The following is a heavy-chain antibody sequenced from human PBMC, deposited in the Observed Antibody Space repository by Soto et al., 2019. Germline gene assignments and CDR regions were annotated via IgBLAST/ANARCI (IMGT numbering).Heavy chain of an antibody. CDR2: ISNDGSNK. J-gene: IGHJ6*02. CDR3: AKVVRADSTSSNFYYYFGMDV. Sequence: QVQMVESGGGVVQPGRSLRLSCAASGFSFSTYGMHWVRQAPGKGLEWMAVISNDGSNKYYADSVKGRFTISRDNSKDTLFLQMSSLRGEDTAVYYCAKVVRADSTSSNFYYYFGMDVWGQGTTVTVSS. CDR1: GFSFSTYG. D-gene: IGHD6-6*01. V-gene: IGHV3-30*18.